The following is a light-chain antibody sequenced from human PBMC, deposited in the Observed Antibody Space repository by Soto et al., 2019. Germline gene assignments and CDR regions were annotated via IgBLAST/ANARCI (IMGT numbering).Light chain of an antibody. V-gene: IGLV2-14*01. CDR1: SSDVGGYNY. Sequence: QSVLTQPASVSGSPGQSITISCTGTSSDVGGYNYVSWYQQHPGKAPKLMIYDVSNRPSGVSNRFSGSKSGNTASLTISGLQAEVDADYCCNSYTSSCTYLFG. J-gene: IGLJ1*01. CDR3: NSYTSSCTYL. CDR2: DVS.